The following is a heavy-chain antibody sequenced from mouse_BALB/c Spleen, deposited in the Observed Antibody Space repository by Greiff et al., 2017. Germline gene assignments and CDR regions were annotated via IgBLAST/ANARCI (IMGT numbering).Heavy chain of an antibody. Sequence: EVQLQESGGGLVKPGGSLKLSCAASGFTFSDYYMYWVRQTPEKRLEWVATISDGGSYTYYPDSVKGRFTISRDNAKNNLYLKMSSLQSEDTAMYYCARQNDRYDVDWFAYWGQGTLVTVSA. J-gene: IGHJ3*01. CDR3: ARQNDRYDVDWFAY. CDR2: ISDGGSYT. D-gene: IGHD2-14*01. CDR1: GFTFSDYY. V-gene: IGHV5-4*02.